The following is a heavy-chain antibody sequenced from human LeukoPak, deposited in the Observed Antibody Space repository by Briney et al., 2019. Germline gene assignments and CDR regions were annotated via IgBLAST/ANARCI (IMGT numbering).Heavy chain of an antibody. J-gene: IGHJ4*02. CDR2: IKGKANSYVT. D-gene: IGHD3-22*01. CDR3: TRRWRYYDSSDYLDY. Sequence: PGGSLKLSCAASGFTFSGSAMHWVRQASGKGLEWVGRIKGKANSYVTTYAASVKGRFTISRDDSKNTAYLQMNSLKTEDTAVYYCTRRWRYYDSSDYLDYWGQGTLVTVSS. CDR1: GFTFSGSA. V-gene: IGHV3-73*01.